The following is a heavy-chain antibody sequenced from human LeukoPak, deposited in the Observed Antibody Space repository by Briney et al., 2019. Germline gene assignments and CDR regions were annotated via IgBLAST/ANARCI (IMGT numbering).Heavy chain of an antibody. V-gene: IGHV4-34*01. Sequence: SETLSLTCAVCAGSSMGYYWSWIRQPPGKGLEWIGEINHSGSTNYNPSLKSRVTTSVDTSKNQFSLKLSSVTAADTAVYYCARPHYGTYYYYMDVWGKGTTVTVSS. CDR3: ARPHYGTYYYYMDV. CDR1: AGSSMGYY. D-gene: IGHD3-16*01. CDR2: INHSGST. J-gene: IGHJ6*03.